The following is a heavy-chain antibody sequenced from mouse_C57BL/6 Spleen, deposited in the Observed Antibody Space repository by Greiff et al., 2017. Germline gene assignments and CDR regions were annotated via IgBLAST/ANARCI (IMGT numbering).Heavy chain of an antibody. J-gene: IGHJ4*01. CDR1: GYTFTDYY. CDR2: INPNNGGT. CDR3: ARWNDYDCYYAMDY. V-gene: IGHV1-26*01. D-gene: IGHD2-4*01. Sequence: EVQLQQSGPELVKPGASVKISCKASGYTFTDYYMNWVKQSHGKSLEWIGDINPNNGGTSYNQKFKGKATLTVDKSSSTAYMELRSLTSEDSAVYYCARWNDYDCYYAMDYWGQGTSVTVSS.